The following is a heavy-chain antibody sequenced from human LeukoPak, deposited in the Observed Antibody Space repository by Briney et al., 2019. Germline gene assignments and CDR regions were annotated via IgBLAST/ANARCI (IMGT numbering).Heavy chain of an antibody. Sequence: ASVKVSCKASGYTFTSYYMHWVRQAPGQGLEWMGIINPSGGSTSYAQKFQGRVTMTRDTSTSTVYMELSSLRSEDTAVYYCATSGDGYNADEYFQHWGQGTLVTVSS. V-gene: IGHV1-46*01. CDR1: GYTFTSYY. CDR3: ATSGDGYNADEYFQH. J-gene: IGHJ1*01. D-gene: IGHD5-24*01. CDR2: INPSGGST.